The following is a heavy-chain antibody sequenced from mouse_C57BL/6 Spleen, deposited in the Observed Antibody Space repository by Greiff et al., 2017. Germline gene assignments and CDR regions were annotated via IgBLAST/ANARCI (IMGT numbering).Heavy chain of an antibody. D-gene: IGHD2-5*01. CDR2: IAPSDSYT. Sequence: QVQLQQPGAELVRPGTSVKLSCKASGYTFTSYWMHWVKQRPGQGLEWIGVIAPSDSYTNYNQKFKGKATLTVDTSSSTAYMQLSSLTSEDSAVYYCARSGAYYSNYEDWYFDVWGTGTTVTVSS. CDR3: ARSGAYYSNYEDWYFDV. V-gene: IGHV1-59*01. J-gene: IGHJ1*03. CDR1: GYTFTSYW.